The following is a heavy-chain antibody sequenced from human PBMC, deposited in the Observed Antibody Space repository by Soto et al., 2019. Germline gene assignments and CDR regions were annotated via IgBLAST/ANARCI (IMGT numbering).Heavy chain of an antibody. Sequence: SVKVSCKASGGTFSSYAISWVRQAPGQGLEWMGGIIPIFGTANYAQKFQGRVTITADESTSTAYMELSSLRSEDTAVYYCARRVEMATRFDYWGQGTLVTVSS. J-gene: IGHJ4*02. CDR1: GGTFSSYA. CDR3: ARRVEMATRFDY. CDR2: IIPIFGTA. V-gene: IGHV1-69*13. D-gene: IGHD5-12*01.